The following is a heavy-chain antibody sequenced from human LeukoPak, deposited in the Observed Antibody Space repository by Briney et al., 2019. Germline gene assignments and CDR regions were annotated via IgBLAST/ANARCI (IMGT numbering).Heavy chain of an antibody. CDR3: ARAAYDYVWGSSYYFDY. J-gene: IGHJ4*02. D-gene: IGHD3-16*01. CDR1: GFTFDDYA. Sequence: PGRSLRLSCAASGFTFDDYAMHWVRQSPGKGLEWVSGINWNGGSTGYADSVKGRFTISRDNAKNSLYLQMNSLRAEDTALYYCARAAYDYVWGSSYYFDYWGQGTLVTVSS. V-gene: IGHV3-20*04. CDR2: INWNGGST.